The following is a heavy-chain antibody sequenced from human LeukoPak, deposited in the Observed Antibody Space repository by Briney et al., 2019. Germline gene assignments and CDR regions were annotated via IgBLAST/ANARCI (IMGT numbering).Heavy chain of an antibody. V-gene: IGHV3-11*04. J-gene: IGHJ4*02. CDR1: GFTFSDYY. CDR2: ISSSGSTI. D-gene: IGHD5-18*01. CDR3: ARDIRYSYGRYYFDY. Sequence: GGSLRLSCAASGFTFSDYYMSWIRQAPGKGLEWVSYISSSGSTIYYADSVKGRFTISRDNAKNSLYLQMNSLRAEDTAVYYCARDIRYSYGRYYFDYWGQGTLVTVSS.